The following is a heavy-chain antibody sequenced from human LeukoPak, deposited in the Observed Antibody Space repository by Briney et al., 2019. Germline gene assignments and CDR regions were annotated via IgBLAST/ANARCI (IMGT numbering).Heavy chain of an antibody. Sequence: GGSLRLSCAASGFTFSSYSMNWVRQGPGKGLGWVSCISSSSSYIYYADPMKRRFPISRDNAKNSLYLQMNSLRAEDTAVYYCARDRWGSGYDYNWFDPWGQGTLVTVSS. J-gene: IGHJ5*02. CDR3: ARDRWGSGYDYNWFDP. V-gene: IGHV3-21*01. CDR1: GFTFSSYS. D-gene: IGHD5-12*01. CDR2: ISSSSSYI.